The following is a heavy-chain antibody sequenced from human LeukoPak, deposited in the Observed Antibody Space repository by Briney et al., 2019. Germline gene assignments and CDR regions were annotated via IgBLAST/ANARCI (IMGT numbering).Heavy chain of an antibody. CDR1: GYRFTSYW. V-gene: IGHV5-51*01. CDR2: IYPGDSDT. CDR3: ARPSGYSGYDPTLMDY. Sequence: GESLKISCKGSGYRFTSYWIGWVRQMPGKGLERMGLIYPGDSDTSYSPSFQGQVTISADKSISTAYLQWSSLKASDTAMYFCARPSGYSGYDPTLMDYWGQGTLVTVSS. D-gene: IGHD5-12*01. J-gene: IGHJ4*02.